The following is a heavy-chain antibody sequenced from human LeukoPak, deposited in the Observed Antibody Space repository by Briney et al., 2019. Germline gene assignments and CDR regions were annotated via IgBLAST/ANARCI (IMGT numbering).Heavy chain of an antibody. CDR3: ARDHGAAAGPSWFDP. CDR2: IYYSGST. Sequence: SETLSLTCTVSGGSISSSSYYWGWIRQPPGKGLEWIGSIYYSGSTYYNPSLKSRVTISVDTSKNQFSLKLSSVTAADTAVYYCARDHGAAAGPSWFDPWGQGTLVTVSS. D-gene: IGHD6-13*01. V-gene: IGHV4-39*07. CDR1: GGSISSSSYY. J-gene: IGHJ5*02.